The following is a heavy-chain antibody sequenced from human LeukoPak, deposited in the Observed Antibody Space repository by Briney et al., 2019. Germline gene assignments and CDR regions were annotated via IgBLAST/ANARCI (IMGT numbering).Heavy chain of an antibody. CDR2: INHSGST. J-gene: IGHJ3*02. CDR1: GGSFSGYY. D-gene: IGHD1-14*01. V-gene: IGHV4-34*01. Sequence: SETLSLTCAVYGGSFSGYYWSWIRQPPGKGLEWIGEINHSGSTIYNPSLKSRVTISVDTSKNQFSLKLSSVTAADTAVYYCASEEPRLDAFDIWGQGTMVTVSS. CDR3: ASEEPRLDAFDI.